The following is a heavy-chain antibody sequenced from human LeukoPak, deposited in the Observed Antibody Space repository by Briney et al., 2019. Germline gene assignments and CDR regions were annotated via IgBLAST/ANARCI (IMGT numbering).Heavy chain of an antibody. J-gene: IGHJ4*02. CDR3: AGTTDYSSFLAY. V-gene: IGHV6-1*01. CDR2: AYYRSKWHN. D-gene: IGHD4-11*01. CDR1: GDSVSSNSAV. Sequence: SQTLSLTCAISGDSVSSNSAVWNWIRQSPSRGLEWLGRAYYRSKWHNEYAESVKSRISINSDTSKNQFSLQLNSVTPEDTAEYYCAGTTDYSSFLAYWGQGTLVTVSS.